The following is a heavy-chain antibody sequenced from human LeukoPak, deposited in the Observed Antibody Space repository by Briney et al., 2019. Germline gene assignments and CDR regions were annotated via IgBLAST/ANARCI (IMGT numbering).Heavy chain of an antibody. CDR1: GGTSSSYA. V-gene: IGHV1-69*05. Sequence: PVKVSCKASGGTSSSYAISWVRQAPGQGLEWMGGIIPIFGTANYAQKFQGRVTITTDESTSTAYMELSSLRSEDTAVYYCARVVVPAYYYYMDVWGKGTTVTVSS. CDR2: IIPIFGTA. J-gene: IGHJ6*03. D-gene: IGHD2-2*01. CDR3: ARVVVPAYYYYMDV.